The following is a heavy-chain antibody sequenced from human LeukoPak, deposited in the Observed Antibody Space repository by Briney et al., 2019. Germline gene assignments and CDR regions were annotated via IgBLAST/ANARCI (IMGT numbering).Heavy chain of an antibody. J-gene: IGHJ4*02. CDR1: GFTFSTYT. Sequence: GGSLRLSCAASGFTFSTYTMNWVRQAPGKGLGWVSSISSSSSYIYYADSVKGRFTISRDNAKNSLYLQMNSLRAEDTAVYYCARELSAAAGCFDYWGQGTLVTVSS. CDR3: ARELSAAAGCFDY. V-gene: IGHV3-21*01. D-gene: IGHD6-13*01. CDR2: ISSSSSYI.